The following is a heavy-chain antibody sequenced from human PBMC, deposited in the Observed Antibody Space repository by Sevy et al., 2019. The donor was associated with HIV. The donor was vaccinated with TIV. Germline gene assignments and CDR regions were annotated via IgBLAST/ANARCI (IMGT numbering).Heavy chain of an antibody. V-gene: IGHV3-30*02. CDR1: GFTFSSYG. CDR3: AKDAAMVSYGYYYYYYMDV. CDR2: IRYDGSNK. J-gene: IGHJ6*03. D-gene: IGHD5-18*01. Sequence: GGSLRLSCAASGFTFSSYGMHWVRQAPGKGLEWVAFIRYDGSNKYYADSVKGRFTISRDNSKNTLYLQMNSLRAEDTAVYYCAKDAAMVSYGYYYYYYMDVWGKGTTVTVSS.